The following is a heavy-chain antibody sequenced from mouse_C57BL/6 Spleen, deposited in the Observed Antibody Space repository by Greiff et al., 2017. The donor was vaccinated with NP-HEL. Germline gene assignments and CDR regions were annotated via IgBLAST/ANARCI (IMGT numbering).Heavy chain of an antibody. CDR3: TRSGLAGTSAY. V-gene: IGHV1-15*01. CDR2: IDPETGGT. J-gene: IGHJ3*01. D-gene: IGHD3-1*01. CDR1: GYTFTDYE. Sequence: QVQLQQSGAELVRPGASVTLSCKASGYTFTDYEMHWVKQTPVHGLEWIGAIDPETGGTAYNQKFKGKAILTADKSSSTAYMELRSLTSEDSAVYYCTRSGLAGTSAYWGQGTLVTVSA.